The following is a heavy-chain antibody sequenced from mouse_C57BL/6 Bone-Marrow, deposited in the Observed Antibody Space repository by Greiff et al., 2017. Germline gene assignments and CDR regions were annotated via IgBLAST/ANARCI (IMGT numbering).Heavy chain of an antibody. CDR3: ARGYYVRAMDY. Sequence: QVQLKQSGAELVRPGTSVKVSCKASGYAFTNYLIEWVKQRPGQGLEWIGVINPGSGGTNYNEKFKGKATLTADKSSSTAYMQLSSLTSEDSAVYFCARGYYVRAMDYWGQGTSVTVSS. V-gene: IGHV1-54*01. CDR2: INPGSGGT. J-gene: IGHJ4*01. CDR1: GYAFTNYL. D-gene: IGHD2-3*01.